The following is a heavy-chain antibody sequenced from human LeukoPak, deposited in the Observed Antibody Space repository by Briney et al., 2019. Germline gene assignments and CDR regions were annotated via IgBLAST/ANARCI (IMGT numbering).Heavy chain of an antibody. CDR2: IIPIFGTA. V-gene: IGHV1-69*05. CDR3: STGRDIAVAGPGGYFDY. Sequence: GSSVKVSCKASGGTFSSYAISWVRQAPGQGLEWMGGIIPIFGTANYEQKFQGRVTITTDESTSTAYMELSSLRSEDTAVYYCSTGRDIAVAGPGGYFDYWGQGTLVTVSS. J-gene: IGHJ4*02. CDR1: GGTFSSYA. D-gene: IGHD6-19*01.